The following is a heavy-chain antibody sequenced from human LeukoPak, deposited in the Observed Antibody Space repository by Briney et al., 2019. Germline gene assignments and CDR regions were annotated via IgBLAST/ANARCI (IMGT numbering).Heavy chain of an antibody. CDR2: ISGSGGST. Sequence: GGSLRLSCAASGFTFSSYAMSWVRQAPGKGLEWVSDISGSGGSTYYADSVKGRFTISRDNSKNTLYLQMNSLRAEDTAVYYCAKDGAHDYGDYENYYYYMDVWGKGTTVTVSS. CDR3: AKDGAHDYGDYENYYYYMDV. V-gene: IGHV3-23*01. J-gene: IGHJ6*03. D-gene: IGHD4-17*01. CDR1: GFTFSSYA.